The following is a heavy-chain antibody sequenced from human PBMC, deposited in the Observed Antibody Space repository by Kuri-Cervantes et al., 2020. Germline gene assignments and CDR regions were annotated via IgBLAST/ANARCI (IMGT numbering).Heavy chain of an antibody. Sequence: GESLKIFCAASGFTFSRHDMYWVRQVAGRGLEWVSGIGIAGDTYYPDSVRGRFTIIRENGKNSLYLQMKSLTAGDTAVYYCARRADFWSAYIDHWGQGMQVTVSS. D-gene: IGHD3-3*01. CDR1: GFTFSRHD. CDR3: ARRADFWSAYIDH. V-gene: IGHV3-13*01. CDR2: IGIAGDT. J-gene: IGHJ4*02.